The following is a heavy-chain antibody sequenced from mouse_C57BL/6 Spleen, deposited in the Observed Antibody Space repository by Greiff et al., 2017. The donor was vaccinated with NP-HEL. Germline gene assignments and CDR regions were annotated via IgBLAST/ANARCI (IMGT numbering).Heavy chain of an antibody. CDR3: AREGGGRGYFDY. D-gene: IGHD1-1*01. V-gene: IGHV5-16*01. Sequence: EVKLVESEGGLVQPGSSMKLSCTASGFTFSDYYMAWVRQVPEKGLEWVANINYDGSSTYYLDSLKSRFIISRDNAKNILYLQMSSLKSEDTATYYCAREGGGRGYFDYWGQGTTLAVSS. CDR1: GFTFSDYY. CDR2: INYDGSST. J-gene: IGHJ2*01.